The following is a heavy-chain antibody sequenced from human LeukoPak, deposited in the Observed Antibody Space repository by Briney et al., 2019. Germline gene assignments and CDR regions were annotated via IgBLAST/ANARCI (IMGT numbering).Heavy chain of an antibody. J-gene: IGHJ6*02. CDR2: ISSSSSTI. CDR3: ARRDYYYGMVV. CDR1: GFTFSSYG. V-gene: IGHV3-48*01. Sequence: GGSLRLSCAASGFTFSSYGMHWVRQAPGKGLEWVSYISSSSSTIYYADSVKGRFTISRDNAKNSLYLQMNSLRAEDTAVYYCARRDYYYGMVVWGQGTTVTVSS.